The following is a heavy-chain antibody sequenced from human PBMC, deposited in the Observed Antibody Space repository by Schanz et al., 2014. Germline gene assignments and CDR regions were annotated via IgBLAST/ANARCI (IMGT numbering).Heavy chain of an antibody. J-gene: IGHJ6*02. Sequence: VQLVESGGGVVQFGRSLRLSCVASGFTFSSYGMHWVRQAPGKGLEWVSAISGSGGSTYYADSVKGRFTISRDNSKNTLYLQMNSLRAEDTAVYYCAREEGWGIAAAGPKHYYYGMDVWGQGTTVTVSS. CDR1: GFTFSSYG. CDR2: ISGSGGST. CDR3: AREEGWGIAAAGPKHYYYGMDV. V-gene: IGHV3-23*04. D-gene: IGHD6-13*01.